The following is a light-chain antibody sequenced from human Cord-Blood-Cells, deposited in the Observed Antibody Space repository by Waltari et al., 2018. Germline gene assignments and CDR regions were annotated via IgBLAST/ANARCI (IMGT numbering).Light chain of an antibody. V-gene: IGKV1-5*01. CDR3: QQYNSYLT. CDR2: DAS. Sequence: DIQMTKPPSTLSASVGDRVTIPCRAGQSISSWLAWYQQKPGKAPKLLIYDASSLESGVPARFSGSGSGTEFTLTISSLQPDDFATYYCQQYNSYLTFGGGTKVEIK. J-gene: IGKJ4*01. CDR1: QSISSW.